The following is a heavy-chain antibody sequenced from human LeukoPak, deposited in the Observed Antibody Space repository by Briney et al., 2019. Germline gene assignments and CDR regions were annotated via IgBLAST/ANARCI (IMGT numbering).Heavy chain of an antibody. CDR1: GFTFSSNG. CDR2: ISATGGTI. V-gene: IGHV3-48*04. Sequence: GGSLRLSCAASGFTFSSNGMNWVRQAPGKGLEWVSYISATGGTIYYADSVKGRFTISRDNAKNSLYLQMNSLRVEDTALYYCARAGSGSIAARPYDYWGQGTLVTVSS. CDR3: ARAGSGSIAARPYDY. D-gene: IGHD6-6*01. J-gene: IGHJ4*02.